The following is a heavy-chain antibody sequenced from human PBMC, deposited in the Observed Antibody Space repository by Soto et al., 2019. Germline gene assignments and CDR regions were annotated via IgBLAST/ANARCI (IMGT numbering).Heavy chain of an antibody. CDR3: ARVFYLYDFTLAGLFDL. Sequence: QVQLVESGGGVVQPGRSLRLSCAASGFTFSSYGMHWVRQAPGKGLEWVAVIWYDGSNKYYADSVKGRFTISRDNSKNTLYLQLHSLRAEDTAVYYCARVFYLYDFTLAGLFDLWGRGTLVTVSS. CDR1: GFTFSSYG. D-gene: IGHD3-3*01. CDR2: IWYDGSNK. V-gene: IGHV3-33*01. J-gene: IGHJ2*01.